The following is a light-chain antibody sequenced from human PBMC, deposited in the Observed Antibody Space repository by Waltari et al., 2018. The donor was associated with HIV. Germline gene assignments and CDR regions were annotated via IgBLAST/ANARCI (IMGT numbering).Light chain of an antibody. CDR1: NIGFNS. V-gene: IGLV3-21*04. CDR3: EVWDSSSDYVL. Sequence: SYILTQSPSVSVAPGGTATITCGGNNIGFNSVEWYQQKPGQAPVLVMYYDRTRPSGIPERFSGSNSGNTATLTISSVDAGDEADYYCEVWDSSSDYVLFGGGTRLTVL. J-gene: IGLJ3*02. CDR2: YDR.